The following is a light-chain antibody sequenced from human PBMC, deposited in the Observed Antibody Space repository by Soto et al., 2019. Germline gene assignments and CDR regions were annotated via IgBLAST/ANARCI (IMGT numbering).Light chain of an antibody. J-gene: IGKJ1*01. CDR1: QSVLYSSNNKNY. CDR3: QQYYRTPTT. V-gene: IGKV4-1*01. Sequence: EIVMTQSPDSLAVSLGERATINCKSSQSVLYSSNNKNYLTWYQQKPGQPPKLLIYWASTRESGVPDRFSGSGSGTDFTLTISSLQAEDVAVYYCQQYYRTPTTFGQGTKVEIK. CDR2: WAS.